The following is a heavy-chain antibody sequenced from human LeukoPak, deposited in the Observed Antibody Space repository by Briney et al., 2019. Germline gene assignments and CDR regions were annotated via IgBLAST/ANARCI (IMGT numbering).Heavy chain of an antibody. D-gene: IGHD1-26*01. V-gene: IGHV4-59*01. J-gene: IGHJ4*02. CDR3: ARGGIKGSTGPRSFDY. CDR1: GCSITGYY. CDR2: IYYSGNT. Sequence: SETLSLTCTASGCSITGYYWSWVRQPPGKGLEWIGYIYYSGNTKYNPSLKSRVTISVDTSKTQFSLRLSSVTAADTAMYYCARGGIKGSTGPRSFDYWGQGTLVTVSS.